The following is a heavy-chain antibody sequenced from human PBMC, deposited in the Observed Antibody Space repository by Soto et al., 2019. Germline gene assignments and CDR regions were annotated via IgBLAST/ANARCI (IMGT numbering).Heavy chain of an antibody. CDR2: ISAYTDDP. V-gene: IGHV1-18*01. J-gene: IGHJ5*02. CDR3: ARVIPGAEAWFDP. CDR1: GNTFTNFG. D-gene: IGHD2-2*01. Sequence: ASVKVSCKASGNTFTNFGVTWVRQAPGQGLEWMGWISAYTDDPNYAQKFQGRVTMTIDTSTSTAYLDPRSLTSDDTAVCYCARVIPGAEAWFDPWGQGTLVTVSS.